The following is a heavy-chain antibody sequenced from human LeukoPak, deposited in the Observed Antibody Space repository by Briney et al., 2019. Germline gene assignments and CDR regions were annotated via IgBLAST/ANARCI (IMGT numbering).Heavy chain of an antibody. CDR1: GGSFSGYY. Sequence: PETLSLTCAVYGGSFSGYYSSWIREPPGKGVEWIGEITHSGSTNYNPSLKRRVTISVDTSKNQFSLKLSSVTAADTAVYYCARQGHIVVVPAAIYYYYYYMDVWGKGTTVTVSS. CDR2: ITHSGST. D-gene: IGHD2-2*01. CDR3: ARQGHIVVVPAAIYYYYYYMDV. V-gene: IGHV4-34*01. J-gene: IGHJ6*03.